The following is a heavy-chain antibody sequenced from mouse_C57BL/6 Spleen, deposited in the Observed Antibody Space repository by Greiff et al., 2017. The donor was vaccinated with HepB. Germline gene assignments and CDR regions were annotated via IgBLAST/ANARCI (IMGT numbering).Heavy chain of an antibody. CDR3: ARKGNYEYYFDY. CDR1: GFSLTSYG. J-gene: IGHJ2*01. Sequence: VQLQESGPGLVQPSQSLSITCTVSGFSLTSYGVHWVRQSPGKGLEWLGVIWSGGGTDYNAAFISRLSISKDNSKSQVFFKMNSLQADDTAIYYCARKGNYEYYFDYWGQGTTLTVSS. D-gene: IGHD2-4*01. V-gene: IGHV2-2*01. CDR2: IWSGGGT.